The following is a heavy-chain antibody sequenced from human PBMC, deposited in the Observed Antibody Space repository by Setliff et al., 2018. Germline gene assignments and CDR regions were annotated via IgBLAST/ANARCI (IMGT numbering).Heavy chain of an antibody. CDR2: VFVSGST. D-gene: IGHD6-19*01. V-gene: IGHV4-4*07. CDR1: GGSISPYY. CDR3: ARDTSSDWAAWFDT. J-gene: IGHJ5*02. Sequence: SEALSLTCTVPGGSISPYYWSWIRRPAGKGLEWIGRVFVSGSTNYNPSLKSRVTMSVDTSRNQFSLKLTSVTAADTAIYYCARDTSSDWAAWFDTWSLGIMVTVSS.